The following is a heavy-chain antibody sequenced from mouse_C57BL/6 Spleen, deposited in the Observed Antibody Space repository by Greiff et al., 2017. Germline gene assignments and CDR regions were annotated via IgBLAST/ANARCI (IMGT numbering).Heavy chain of an antibody. Sequence: QVQLQQPGAELVKPGASVKLSCKASGYTFTSYWMHWVKQRPGQGLEWIGMIHPNSGSTNYTEKFKSKATLTVDKSSSTAYMQLSSLTSEASAVYYCANAPITTVVAYYAMDYWGQGTSVTVSS. CDR2: IHPNSGST. V-gene: IGHV1-64*01. CDR1: GYTFTSYW. CDR3: ANAPITTVVAYYAMDY. J-gene: IGHJ4*01. D-gene: IGHD1-1*01.